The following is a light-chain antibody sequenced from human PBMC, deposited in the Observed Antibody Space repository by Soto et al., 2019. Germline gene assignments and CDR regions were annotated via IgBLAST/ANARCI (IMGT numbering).Light chain of an antibody. V-gene: IGLV1-51*01. CDR2: DNV. CDR1: GSNLGRNY. Sequence: QSVLTQPPSVSATPGQKVTISCSGSGSNLGRNYVSWYQQLPGTAPKLLIYDNVYRFSGIPDRFSGSKSGTSATLGITGLQTGDEGDYYCGSWDNRLSSYVFGTGTKLTVL. J-gene: IGLJ1*01. CDR3: GSWDNRLSSYV.